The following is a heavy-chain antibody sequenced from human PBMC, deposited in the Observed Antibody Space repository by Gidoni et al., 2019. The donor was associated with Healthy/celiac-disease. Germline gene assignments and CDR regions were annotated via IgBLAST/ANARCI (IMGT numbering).Heavy chain of an antibody. Sequence: QVQLQESGPGLVKPSETLSLTCPVSGGSISSYYWSWIRQPPGKGLEWIGDIYYSGSTNYNPSLKSRVTISVDTSKNQCSLKLSSVTAADTAVYYCARILPLGYYFDYWGQGTLVTVSS. CDR2: IYYSGST. CDR1: GGSISSYY. D-gene: IGHD2-2*03. CDR3: ARILPLGYYFDY. V-gene: IGHV4-59*01. J-gene: IGHJ4*02.